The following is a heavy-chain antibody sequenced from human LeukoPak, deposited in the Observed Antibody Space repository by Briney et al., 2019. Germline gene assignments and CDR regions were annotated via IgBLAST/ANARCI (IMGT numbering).Heavy chain of an antibody. J-gene: IGHJ4*02. V-gene: IGHV4-34*01. CDR1: GGSFSDYK. CDR2: IDHSGSA. Sequence: SETLSLTCAVYGGSFSDYKWTWIRQTPGKGLEWIGQIDHSGSAKYYPSLKSRVTMSIDTSKRQFSLELTSVTAADTAVYYCARGCPGYWGQGTLVTVSS. CDR3: ARGCPGY.